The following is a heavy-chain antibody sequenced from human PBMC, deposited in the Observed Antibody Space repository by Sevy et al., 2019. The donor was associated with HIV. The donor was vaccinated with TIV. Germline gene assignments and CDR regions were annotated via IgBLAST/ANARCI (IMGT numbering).Heavy chain of an antibody. D-gene: IGHD3-22*01. CDR1: GYTLTKLS. CDR2: FDPEDGNR. Sequence: ASVKVSCKVSGYTLTKLSMHWVRQAPGKGPEWMGSFDPEDGNRIYARTFQGRVTMTEDTSTDTAYMDLSSLRSEDTAVYYCATTKDYYDSSGYPFDDWGQGTLVTVSS. J-gene: IGHJ4*02. CDR3: ATTKDYYDSSGYPFDD. V-gene: IGHV1-24*01.